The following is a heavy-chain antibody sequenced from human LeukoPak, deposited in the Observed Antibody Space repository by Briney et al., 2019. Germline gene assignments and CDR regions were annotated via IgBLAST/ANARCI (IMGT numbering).Heavy chain of an antibody. Sequence: PSETLSLTCTVSGGSISTSNYYWGWIRQPPGKGLEWIGDIFYSGSTYYSPSLRSRVTISLDTSRNQFSLKLNSVTAADTAVYYCAKDGGSPYYYDSGGLDYWGQGTLVTVSS. CDR2: IFYSGST. CDR1: GGSISTSNYY. D-gene: IGHD3-22*01. CDR3: AKDGGSPYYYDSGGLDY. V-gene: IGHV4-39*07. J-gene: IGHJ4*02.